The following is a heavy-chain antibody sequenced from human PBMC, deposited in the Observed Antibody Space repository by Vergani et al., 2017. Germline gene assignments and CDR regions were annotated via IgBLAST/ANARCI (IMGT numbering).Heavy chain of an antibody. CDR2: IYYSGST. D-gene: IGHD2-2*01. V-gene: IGHV4-59*01. CDR3: AKAPCSSTSCYAIDAFDI. CDR1: GGSISSYY. J-gene: IGHJ3*02. Sequence: QVQLQESGPGLVKPSETLYLTCTVSGGSISSYYWSWIRQPPGKCLEWIGYIYYSGSTNYNPSLKSRVTISVDTSKNQFSLKLSSVTAADTAVYYCAKAPCSSTSCYAIDAFDIWGQGTMVTVSS.